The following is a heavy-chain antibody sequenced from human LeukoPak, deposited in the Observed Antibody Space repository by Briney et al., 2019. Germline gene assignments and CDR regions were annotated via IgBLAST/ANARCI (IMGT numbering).Heavy chain of an antibody. Sequence: PSETLSLTCAASGGSISSSNWWSWVRQPPGKGLGWIGEIYHSGSTNYNPSLKSRVTISVDKSKNQFSLKLSSVTAADTAVYYCARDRDYYGSGSYYRHYDYWGQGTLVTVSS. CDR2: IYHSGST. J-gene: IGHJ4*02. D-gene: IGHD3-10*01. CDR1: GGSISSSNW. CDR3: ARDRDYYGSGSYYRHYDY. V-gene: IGHV4-4*02.